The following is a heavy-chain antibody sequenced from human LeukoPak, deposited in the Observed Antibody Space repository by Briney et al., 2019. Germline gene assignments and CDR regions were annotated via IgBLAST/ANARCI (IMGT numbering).Heavy chain of an antibody. J-gene: IGHJ4*02. CDR2: LSASGGST. V-gene: IGHV3-23*01. D-gene: IGHD2-2*01. Sequence: GGSLRLSCAASGSFSSYVMTWVRQAPGRGLEWVSTLSASGGSTYYADSVKGRFTISRDNSKNTLYPQMSSLRAEDTAVYFCAKDLILVLPAAYDYWGQGTLVTVSS. CDR1: GSFSSYV. CDR3: AKDLILVLPAAYDY.